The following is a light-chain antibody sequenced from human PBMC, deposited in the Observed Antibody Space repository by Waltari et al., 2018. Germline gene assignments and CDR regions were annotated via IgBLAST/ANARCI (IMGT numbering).Light chain of an antibody. CDR2: DVS. CDR1: SSDVGDYNY. J-gene: IGLJ1*01. CDR3: SSDISDDTLDV. V-gene: IGLV2-14*03. Sequence: QTALTQPASVSGSPGQSITISCAGTSSDVGDYNYVSWYQQYPGEAPKLILYDVSHRPAGVSNRFSGSRSGNTASLAISGLQAEDEADYYCSSDISDDTLDVCGTGTKVTVL.